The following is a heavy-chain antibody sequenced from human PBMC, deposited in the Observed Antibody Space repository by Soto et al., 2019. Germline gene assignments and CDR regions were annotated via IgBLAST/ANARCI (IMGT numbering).Heavy chain of an antibody. V-gene: IGHV1-2*04. D-gene: IGHD6-19*01. J-gene: IGHJ4*02. CDR2: INPNSGGT. CDR1: GYTFTGYY. Sequence: ASVKVSCKASGYTFTGYYMHWVRQAPGQGLEWMGWINPNSGGTNYAQKYQGWVTMTRDASISTAYMELSRLRSDDTAVYYCARGQQWPTQKLGYWGQGTLVTVSS. CDR3: ARGQQWPTQKLGY.